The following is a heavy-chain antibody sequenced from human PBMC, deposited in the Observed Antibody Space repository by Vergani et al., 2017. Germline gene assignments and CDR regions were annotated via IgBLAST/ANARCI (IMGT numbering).Heavy chain of an antibody. CDR2: ISWNSGSI. CDR1: GFTFDDYA. J-gene: IGHJ6*03. CDR3: AKGGDYYYYYMDV. V-gene: IGHV3-9*01. Sequence: VSLVESGGGVVQPGRSLTLTCSASGFTFDDYAMHWVRQPPGKGLEWVSGISWNSGSIGYADSVKGRFTISRDNAKNSLYLQMNSLRAEDTAFYYCAKGGDYYYYYMDVWGKGTTVTVSS.